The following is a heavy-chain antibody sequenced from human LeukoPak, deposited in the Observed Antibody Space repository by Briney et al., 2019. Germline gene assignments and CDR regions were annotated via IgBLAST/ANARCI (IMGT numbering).Heavy chain of an antibody. CDR3: ARGSPVTTRVIDY. V-gene: IGHV4-59*01. D-gene: IGHD4-11*01. Sequence: SETLSLTCTVSGGSISSYYWSWIRQPPGKGLEWIGYIYYSGSTNYNPSLKSRVTISVDTSKNQFSLKLSSVTAADTAVYYCARGSPVTTRVIDYWGQGTLVTVSS. J-gene: IGHJ4*02. CDR2: IYYSGST. CDR1: GGSISSYY.